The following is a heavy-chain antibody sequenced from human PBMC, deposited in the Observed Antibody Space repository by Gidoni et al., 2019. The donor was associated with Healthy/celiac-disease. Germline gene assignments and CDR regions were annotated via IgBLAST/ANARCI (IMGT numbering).Heavy chain of an antibody. CDR1: GFTVSSNY. D-gene: IGHD3-16*02. Sequence: EVQLVASGGGLIQPGGSLRLSCAASGFTVSSNYMSWVRQAPGKGLEWVSVIYSGGSTYYADSVKGRFTITRDNSKNTLYLQMNSLRAEDTAVYYCASLYYDYVWGSYPNDYWGQGTLVTVSS. CDR3: ASLYYDYVWGSYPNDY. CDR2: IYSGGST. V-gene: IGHV3-53*01. J-gene: IGHJ4*02.